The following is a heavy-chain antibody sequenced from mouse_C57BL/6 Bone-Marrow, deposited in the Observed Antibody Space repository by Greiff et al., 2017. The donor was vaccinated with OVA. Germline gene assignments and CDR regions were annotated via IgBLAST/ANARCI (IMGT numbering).Heavy chain of an antibody. CDR3: ARKGYAPDYFDY. CDR2: IYPGSGST. J-gene: IGHJ2*01. V-gene: IGHV1-55*01. D-gene: IGHD2-2*01. CDR1: GYTFTSYW. Sequence: QVQLQQPGAELVKPGASVKMSCKASGYTFTSYWITWVKQRPGQGLEWIGDIYPGSGSTNYNEKFKSKATLTVDTSSSTAYMQLSSLTSEDSAVYYGARKGYAPDYFDYWGQGTTLTVSS.